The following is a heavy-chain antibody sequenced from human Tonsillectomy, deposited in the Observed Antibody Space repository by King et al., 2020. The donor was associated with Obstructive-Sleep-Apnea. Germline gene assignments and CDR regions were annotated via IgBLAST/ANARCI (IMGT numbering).Heavy chain of an antibody. D-gene: IGHD2-15*01. CDR2: INQAGSDK. V-gene: IGHV3-7*01. CDR1: GFTFTDYW. Sequence: VKLVESGGGLVQPGGSLRLSCAASGFTFTDYWMSWVRQAPGKGLDWVANINQAGSDKYYVDSVKGRFTISRDNAKNSLYLQMNSLRAEDTAVYYCVTSLLDTWGQGTLVTVSS. CDR3: VTSLLDT. J-gene: IGHJ5*02.